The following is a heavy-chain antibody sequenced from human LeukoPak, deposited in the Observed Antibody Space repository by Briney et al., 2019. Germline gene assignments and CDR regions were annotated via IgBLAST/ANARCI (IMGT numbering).Heavy chain of an antibody. Sequence: SETLSLTCAVSGGSISSYYWSWIRQPPGKGLEWIGYIYYSGSTNYNPSLKSRVTISVDTSKNQFSLKLSSVTAADTAVYYCARVAVTTSDWYYYYGMDVWGQGTTVTVSS. CDR2: IYYSGST. D-gene: IGHD4-17*01. V-gene: IGHV4-59*01. CDR1: GGSISSYY. CDR3: ARVAVTTSDWYYYYGMDV. J-gene: IGHJ6*02.